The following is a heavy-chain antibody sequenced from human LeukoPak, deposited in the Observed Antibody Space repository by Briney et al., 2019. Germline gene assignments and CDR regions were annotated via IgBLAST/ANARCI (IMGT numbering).Heavy chain of an antibody. J-gene: IGHJ4*02. CDR3: ARWYYYDSSGSDYYFDY. CDR2: IIPIFGIA. D-gene: IGHD3-22*01. Sequence: ASVKVSCKASGGTFSSYAISWVRQGPGQGLEWMGRIIPIFGIANYAQKFQGRVTITADKSTSTAYMELSSLRSEDTAVYYCARWYYYDSSGSDYYFDYWGQGTLVTVSS. V-gene: IGHV1-69*04. CDR1: GGTFSSYA.